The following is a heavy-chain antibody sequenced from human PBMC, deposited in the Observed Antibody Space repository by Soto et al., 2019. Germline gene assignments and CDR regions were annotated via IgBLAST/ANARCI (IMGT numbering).Heavy chain of an antibody. J-gene: IGHJ4*02. D-gene: IGHD2-2*01. CDR1: GGSFSGYY. V-gene: IGHV4-34*01. CDR3: ARGRKDVVVPAARVYYFDY. Sequence: PSETLSLTCSVYGGSFSGYYWSWIRQPPGKGLEWIGEINHSGSTNYNPSLKSRVTISVDTSKNQFSLKLSSVTAADTAVYYCARGRKDVVVPAARVYYFDYWGQGTLVTVSS. CDR2: INHSGST.